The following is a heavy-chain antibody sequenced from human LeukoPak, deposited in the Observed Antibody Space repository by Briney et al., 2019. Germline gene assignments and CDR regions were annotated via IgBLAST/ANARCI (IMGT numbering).Heavy chain of an antibody. J-gene: IGHJ4*02. D-gene: IGHD3-10*01. CDR2: IRSKAYGGTT. CDR3: TSKAMVRGVHFDY. CDR1: GFTFSTYA. Sequence: PGGSLRLSCAASGFTFSTYAMSWVRQAPGKRLEWVGFIRSKAYGGTTEYAASVKGRFTISRDDSKSIAYLQMNSLKTENTAVYYCTSKAMVRGVHFDYWGQGTLVTVSS. V-gene: IGHV3-49*04.